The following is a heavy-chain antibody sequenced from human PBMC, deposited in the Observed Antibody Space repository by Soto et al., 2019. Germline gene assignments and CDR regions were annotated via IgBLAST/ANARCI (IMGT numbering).Heavy chain of an antibody. CDR1: GGTFSTDS. J-gene: IGHJ6*02. V-gene: IGHV1-69*12. Sequence: QVQLVQSGAEVKKPGSSVKVSCKASGGTFSTDSISWVRQAPGQGLEWMGGIIPMFGTANNAQKFQGRVTITADESTSTAYMDLSSLRSEDTAVYFGAREIDGYYGMDVWGQGTTVTVAS. CDR3: AREIDGYYGMDV. CDR2: IIPMFGTA.